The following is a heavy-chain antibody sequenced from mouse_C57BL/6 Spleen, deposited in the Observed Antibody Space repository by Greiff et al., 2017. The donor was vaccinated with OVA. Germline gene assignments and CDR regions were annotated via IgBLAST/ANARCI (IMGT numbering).Heavy chain of an antibody. CDR3: ARGDYSKGWYFDV. CDR2: INPGSGGT. CDR1: GYAFTNYL. D-gene: IGHD2-5*01. J-gene: IGHJ1*03. Sequence: QVQLQQSGAELVRPGTSVKVSCKASGYAFTNYLIEWVKQRPGQGLEWIGVINPGSGGTNYNEKFKGKATLTADKSSSTAYMQLSSLTSEDSAVYFCARGDYSKGWYFDVWGTGTTVTVSS. V-gene: IGHV1-54*01.